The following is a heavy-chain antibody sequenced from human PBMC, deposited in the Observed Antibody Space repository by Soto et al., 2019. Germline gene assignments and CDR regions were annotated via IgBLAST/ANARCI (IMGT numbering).Heavy chain of an antibody. V-gene: IGHV3-33*01. Sequence: QVQLVESGGGVVQPGRSLRLSCAASGFTFNNYGIHWVRQAPGKGLEWVAVIWYDGSNKNYADSVKGRFTISRDTPKNNIYLQMNSLRAEDTAVYDCAVAESYCANGVCSDYFDNWGQGTLVTVSS. J-gene: IGHJ4*01. CDR1: GFTFNNYG. CDR2: IWYDGSNK. CDR3: AVAESYCANGVCSDYFDN. D-gene: IGHD2-8*01.